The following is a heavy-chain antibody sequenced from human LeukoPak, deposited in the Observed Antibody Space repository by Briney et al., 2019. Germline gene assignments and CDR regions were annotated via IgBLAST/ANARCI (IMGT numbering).Heavy chain of an antibody. Sequence: PGGSLRLSCAASGLTFSSSWMTWVRQTPGKGLEWVANIKEDGSEKYYVDSVKGRFTISRDNAKNSLYLQMNSLRAEDTAVYYCAKDRVAVAGHFDYWGQGTLVTVSS. V-gene: IGHV3-7*03. CDR2: IKEDGSEK. CDR3: AKDRVAVAGHFDY. D-gene: IGHD6-19*01. CDR1: GLTFSSSW. J-gene: IGHJ4*02.